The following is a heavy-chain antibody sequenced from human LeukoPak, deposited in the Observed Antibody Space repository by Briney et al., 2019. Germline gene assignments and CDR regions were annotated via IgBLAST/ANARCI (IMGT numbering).Heavy chain of an antibody. Sequence: GGSLRLSCAASGFTFSSYSMNWVRQAPGKGLEWVSSISSSSSYIYYADSVKGRFTISRDNAKNSLYLQMDSLRAEDTAVYYCAREAIMTTVVTPGDYWGQGTLVTVSS. V-gene: IGHV3-21*01. CDR1: GFTFSSYS. CDR3: AREAIMTTVVTPGDY. D-gene: IGHD4-23*01. J-gene: IGHJ4*02. CDR2: ISSSSSYI.